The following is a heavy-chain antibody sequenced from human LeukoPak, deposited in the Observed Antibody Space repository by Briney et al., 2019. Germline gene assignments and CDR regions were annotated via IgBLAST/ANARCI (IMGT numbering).Heavy chain of an antibody. CDR2: IDGSGSST. Sequence: GGSLGLSCAVSGFPFNNYAMSWVRPAPAKGLGWVSAIDGSGSSTYYADSVQGRFIISRDNSKNTLYLQMNSLKAEDTAAYYCAKYFYDSGSYSFDYWGQGALVTVSS. V-gene: IGHV3-23*01. J-gene: IGHJ4*02. CDR1: GFPFNNYA. CDR3: AKYFYDSGSYSFDY. D-gene: IGHD3-10*01.